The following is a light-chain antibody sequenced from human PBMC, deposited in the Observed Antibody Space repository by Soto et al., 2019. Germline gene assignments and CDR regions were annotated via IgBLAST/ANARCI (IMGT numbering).Light chain of an antibody. CDR2: WAS. J-gene: IGKJ1*01. V-gene: IGKV4-1*01. CDR3: QQYHTPPLT. CDR1: ESVFYSFTNRNY. Sequence: DIVMTQSPDSLAVSLGERATINCKSSESVFYSFTNRNYLAWYQLKPGQPPKLLISWASTRESGVPDRFSGSGSGTDFTLPISSLQAEDVAVYCCQQYHTPPLTFGQGPRWKS.